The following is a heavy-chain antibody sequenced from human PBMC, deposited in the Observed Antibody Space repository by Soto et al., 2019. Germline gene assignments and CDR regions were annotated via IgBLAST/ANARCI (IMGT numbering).Heavy chain of an antibody. Sequence: PSETLSLTCAVSGHAISSGYYWGWIRQPPGKGLEWIGSFYHSGSTYYNPSLKSRVTISVDTSKNQFSLKLSSVTAADTAVHYCARGEYYGSGNYFDYWGQGTLVTVSS. J-gene: IGHJ4*02. D-gene: IGHD3-10*01. CDR3: ARGEYYGSGNYFDY. V-gene: IGHV4-38-2*01. CDR1: GHAISSGYY. CDR2: FYHSGST.